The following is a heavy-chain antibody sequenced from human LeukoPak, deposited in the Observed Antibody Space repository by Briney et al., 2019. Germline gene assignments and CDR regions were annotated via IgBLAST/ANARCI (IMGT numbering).Heavy chain of an antibody. CDR3: GQGLLDY. CDR2: IKQDGSEK. Sequence: PGGSLRLSCEASGFTFSSYWMTWVRQAPGKGLEWVANIKQDGSEKYYVDSVKGRFTISRGNAKNSVYLQMNSLRAEDTAVYYCGQGLLDYWGQGTLVTVSS. V-gene: IGHV3-7*01. J-gene: IGHJ4*02. D-gene: IGHD2-15*01. CDR1: GFTFSSYW.